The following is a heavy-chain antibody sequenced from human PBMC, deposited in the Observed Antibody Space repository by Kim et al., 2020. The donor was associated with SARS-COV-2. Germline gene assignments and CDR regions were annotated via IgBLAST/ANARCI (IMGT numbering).Heavy chain of an antibody. CDR2: STR. CDR3: ARVLWNFLDY. V-gene: IGHV3-48*02. Sequence: STRYSADAVKGRFTISRDNASNALHLQMNSLRDEDTAVYYCARVLWNFLDYWGQGTLVTVSS. J-gene: IGHJ4*02. D-gene: IGHD1-7*01.